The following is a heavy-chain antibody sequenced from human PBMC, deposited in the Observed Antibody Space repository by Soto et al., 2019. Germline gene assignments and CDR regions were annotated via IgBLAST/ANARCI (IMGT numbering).Heavy chain of an antibody. CDR1: GFTFSDYG. Sequence: PGGSLRLSCAVSGFTFSDYGMHWVRQAPGKGLEWVSLIWHDGRKTYYADSVKGRFTISRDNSKNTMYLQMNSLREEDTAMYYCVRDLIGSYLGFDYWGQGTLVTVSS. D-gene: IGHD1-26*01. CDR2: IWHDGRKT. J-gene: IGHJ4*02. V-gene: IGHV3-33*01. CDR3: VRDLIGSYLGFDY.